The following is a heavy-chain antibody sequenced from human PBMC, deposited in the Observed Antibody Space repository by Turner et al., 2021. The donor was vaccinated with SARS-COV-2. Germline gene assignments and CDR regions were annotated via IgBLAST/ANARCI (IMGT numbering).Heavy chain of an antibody. CDR1: GGSIRSYY. CDR3: ARQQWLRSHFDY. Sequence: QVQLQESGAGLGKPSETLSLTCTVSGGSIRSYYWSWIRQPRVKGLEWIGNIYYSGSTNYNPSLKRRVTIAVDTSKNQFSLKLGSVTAADTAVYYCARQQWLRSHFDYWGQGTLVTVSS. CDR2: IYYSGST. J-gene: IGHJ4*02. D-gene: IGHD5-12*01. V-gene: IGHV4-59*08.